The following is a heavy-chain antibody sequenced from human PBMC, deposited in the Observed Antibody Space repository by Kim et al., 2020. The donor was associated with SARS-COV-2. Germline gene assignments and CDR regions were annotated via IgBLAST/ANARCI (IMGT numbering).Heavy chain of an antibody. CDR1: GLSISMYS. V-gene: IGHV3-7*03. Sequence: GGSLRLSCVASGLSISMYSLTWVRQAPGKGLEWVANINEDGSERYYVDSVKGRFTISRHNAKNSMYLQMNSLRVEDTAVYYCARDVGVEFDYWGQGTLVAVSS. CDR2: INEDGSER. J-gene: IGHJ4*02. D-gene: IGHD3-10*01. CDR3: ARDVGVEFDY.